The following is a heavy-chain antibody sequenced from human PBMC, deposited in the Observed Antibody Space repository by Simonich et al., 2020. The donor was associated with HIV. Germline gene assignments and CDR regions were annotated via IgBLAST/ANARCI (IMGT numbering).Heavy chain of an antibody. CDR1: GGSFSGYY. CDR3: ARVFYQRLYYFDY. D-gene: IGHD2-2*01. J-gene: IGHJ4*02. V-gene: IGHV4-34*01. CDR2: INHSGST. Sequence: QVQLQQWGAGLLKPSETLSLTCAVYGGSFSGYYWSWIRQPPGKGLEWIGEINHSGSTNYNPSLKSRVTISGDTSKNQFSLKLSSVTASDTAVYYCARVFYQRLYYFDYWGQGTLVTVSS.